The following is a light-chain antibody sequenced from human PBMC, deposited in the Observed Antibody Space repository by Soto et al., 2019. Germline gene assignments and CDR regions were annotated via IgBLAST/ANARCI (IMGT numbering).Light chain of an antibody. V-gene: IGKV3-15*01. J-gene: IGKJ1*01. CDR1: QNVGSN. CDR3: QQYNNRPPWT. Sequence: EIVMTQSPATLSVSPGERATLSCRASQNVGSNLAWYQQKPGQAPRLLMYGASTRATGVPARFSGSGSGAEFTLTISSLQSEDFAVYYCQQYNNRPPWTFGQGTKVEIE. CDR2: GAS.